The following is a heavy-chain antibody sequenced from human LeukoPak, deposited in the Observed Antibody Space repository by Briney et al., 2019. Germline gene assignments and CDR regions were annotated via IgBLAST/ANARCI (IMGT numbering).Heavy chain of an antibody. CDR2: MSPNNGNT. CDR1: GYTFTNYD. V-gene: IGHV1-8*01. CDR3: ASNPPRTGDFNY. Sequence: ASVKVSCKTSGYTFTNYDINWVRQATGQGLEWTGWMSPNNGNTGYAQKFQGRVTMTRDTSINTAYMELSSLRSEDTAVYYCASNPPRTGDFNYWGQGALVTVSS. J-gene: IGHJ4*02. D-gene: IGHD7-27*01.